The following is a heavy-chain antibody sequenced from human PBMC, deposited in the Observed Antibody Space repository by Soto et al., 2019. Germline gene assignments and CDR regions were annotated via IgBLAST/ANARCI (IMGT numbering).Heavy chain of an antibody. CDR1: GFTFTTYA. J-gene: IGHJ4*02. CDR2: ISGSGSGT. V-gene: IGHV3-23*01. CDR3: AKNYYFDS. Sequence: PGGSLRLSCAASGFTFTTYAMNWVRQAPGKGLEWVSSISGSGSGTYYADSVKGRFTISRDNSKNTLYLQMNSLRAEDTAVYYCAKNYYFDSWGQGTLVTVSS.